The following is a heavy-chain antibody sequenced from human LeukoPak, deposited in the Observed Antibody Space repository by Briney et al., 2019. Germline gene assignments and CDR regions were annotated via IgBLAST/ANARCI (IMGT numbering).Heavy chain of an antibody. V-gene: IGHV3-11*01. CDR3: ATNSGSYSFDY. Sequence: GGSLRLSCAASGFTFSDYYMSWIRQAPGKGLEWVSCISSSGSTIYYADSVKGRFTISRDNAKNSLYLQMNSLRAEDTAVYYCATNSGSYSFDYWGQGTLVTVSS. J-gene: IGHJ4*02. CDR2: ISSSGSTI. CDR1: GFTFSDYY. D-gene: IGHD1-26*01.